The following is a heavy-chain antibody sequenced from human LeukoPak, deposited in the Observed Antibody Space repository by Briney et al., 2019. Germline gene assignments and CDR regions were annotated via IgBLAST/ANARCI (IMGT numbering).Heavy chain of an antibody. V-gene: IGHV3-30-3*01. Sequence: GRSLRLSCAASGFTFSTYAMHWVREAPGKGLEWVAVISYDGSNKYYADSVKGRFTISRDNSKNTLYLQMNSLRAEDTAVYYCARALDEGARFDYWGQGTLVTVSS. J-gene: IGHJ4*02. CDR3: ARALDEGARFDY. D-gene: IGHD3-16*01. CDR1: GFTFSTYA. CDR2: ISYDGSNK.